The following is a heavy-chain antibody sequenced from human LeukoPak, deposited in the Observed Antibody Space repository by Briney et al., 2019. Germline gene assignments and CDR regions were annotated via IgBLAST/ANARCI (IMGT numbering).Heavy chain of an antibody. Sequence: SQTLSLTCAISGDSVSSNSAAWNCIRQSPSSGLERLGRTCYRSKWYNDYAVSVKSRITINPDTSKNQFSLQLNSVTPEDTAVYYCARGLGPTEGGWFDPWGQGTLVTVSS. CDR3: ARGLGPTEGGWFDP. V-gene: IGHV6-1*01. CDR2: TCYRSKWYN. D-gene: IGHD4-11*01. CDR1: GDSVSSNSAA. J-gene: IGHJ5*02.